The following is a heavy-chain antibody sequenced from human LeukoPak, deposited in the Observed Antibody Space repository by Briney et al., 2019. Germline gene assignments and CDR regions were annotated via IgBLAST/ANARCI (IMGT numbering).Heavy chain of an antibody. J-gene: IGHJ4*02. CDR3: ARGRNIEMTTMSGGSDY. CDR2: LNPNSGDT. CDR1: GYTFTDYY. D-gene: IGHD5-24*01. V-gene: IGHV1-2*02. Sequence: ASVKVSCKASGYTFTDYYMHWVRQAPGQGLDWMGWLNPNSGDTNYEQKFQGRVSMTRDTSISKAYLDLSDLRSDDTAVYYCARGRNIEMTTMSGGSDYWGQGTLVTVSS.